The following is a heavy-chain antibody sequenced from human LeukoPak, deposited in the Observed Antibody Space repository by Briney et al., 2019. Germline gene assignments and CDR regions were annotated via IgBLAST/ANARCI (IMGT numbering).Heavy chain of an antibody. CDR2: IYSDGST. CDR3: TGGYCSSTSCLDY. Sequence: PGRSLRLSCAASGFTVSSNYMSWVRQAPGKGLEWVSVIYSDGSTYYADSVKGRFTISRDNSKNTLYLQMNSLRAEDTAVYYCTGGYCSSTSCLDYWGQGTLVTVSS. J-gene: IGHJ4*02. CDR1: GFTVSSNY. D-gene: IGHD2-2*01. V-gene: IGHV3-53*01.